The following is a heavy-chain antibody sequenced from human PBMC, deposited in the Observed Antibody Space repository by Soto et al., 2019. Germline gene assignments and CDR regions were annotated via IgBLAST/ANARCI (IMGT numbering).Heavy chain of an antibody. CDR3: ARAPEKLDIVVVVAATHYYYYGMDV. Sequence: EVQLVESGGGLVKPGGSLRLSCAASGFTFSSYSMNWVRQAPGKGLEWVSSISSSSSYIYYADSVKGRFTISRDNAKNSLYLQMNSLRAEDTAVYYCARAPEKLDIVVVVAATHYYYYGMDVW. CDR1: GFTFSSYS. J-gene: IGHJ6*01. CDR2: ISSSSSYI. D-gene: IGHD2-15*01. V-gene: IGHV3-21*01.